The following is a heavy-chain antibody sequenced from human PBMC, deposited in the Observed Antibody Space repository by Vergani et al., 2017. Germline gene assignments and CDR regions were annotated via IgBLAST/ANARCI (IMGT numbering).Heavy chain of an antibody. CDR2: ISGSGGST. Sequence: EVQLLESGGGLVQPGGSLRLSCAASGFTFSSYAMSWVRQAPGKGLEWVSAISGSGGSTYYADSVKGRFTISRDNSKNTLYLQMNSLRAEDTAVYYCAKVXTYYDSSGYYRMLGPFDYWGQGTLVTVSS. V-gene: IGHV3-23*01. J-gene: IGHJ4*02. CDR1: GFTFSSYA. CDR3: AKVXTYYDSSGYYRMLGPFDY. D-gene: IGHD3-22*01.